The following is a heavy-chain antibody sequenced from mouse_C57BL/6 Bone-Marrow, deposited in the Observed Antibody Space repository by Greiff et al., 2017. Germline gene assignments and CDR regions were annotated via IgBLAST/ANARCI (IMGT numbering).Heavy chain of an antibody. J-gene: IGHJ3*01. CDR2: IHPSASDT. CDR1: GYTFTSYW. V-gene: IGHV1-74*01. CDR3: AISGYGYDPAGFAY. D-gene: IGHD2-2*01. Sequence: QVQLQQPGAELVKPGASVKVSCKASGYTFTSYWMHWVKQRPGQGLEWIGRIHPSASDTNYNQKFKGKATLTVDKSSSTAYMQLSSLTSEDSAVYYCAISGYGYDPAGFAYWGQGTLVTVSA.